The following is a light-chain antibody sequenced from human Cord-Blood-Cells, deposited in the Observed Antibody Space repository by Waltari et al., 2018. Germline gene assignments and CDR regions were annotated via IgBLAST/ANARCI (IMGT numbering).Light chain of an antibody. Sequence: DIQMTQSPSTLSASVGDRVTITCRASQSISSWLAWYQQKPGKAPKLLFYDASSLESGVPSMFSGSGSGTEFTLTISSLQPDDFATYYCQQYNSHFTFGPGTKVDIK. J-gene: IGKJ3*01. CDR2: DAS. CDR3: QQYNSHFT. V-gene: IGKV1-5*01. CDR1: QSISSW.